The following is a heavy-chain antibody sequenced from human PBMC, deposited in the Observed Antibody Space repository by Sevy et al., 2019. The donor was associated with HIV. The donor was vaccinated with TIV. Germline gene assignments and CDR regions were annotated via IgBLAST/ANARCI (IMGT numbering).Heavy chain of an antibody. CDR3: ARALPYCGGGRCRGDYYGMDV. J-gene: IGHJ6*02. D-gene: IGHD2-15*01. CDR1: GFTFSDYY. CDR2: ASNSNNYT. Sequence: GGSLRLSCAASGFTFSDYYMTWIRRAPGKGLEWVSSASNSNNYTYFADSLRGRFTISRDNAKNSLYLQINGLRAEDTAVYYCARALPYCGGGRCRGDYYGMDVWGQGTTVTVSS. V-gene: IGHV3-11*06.